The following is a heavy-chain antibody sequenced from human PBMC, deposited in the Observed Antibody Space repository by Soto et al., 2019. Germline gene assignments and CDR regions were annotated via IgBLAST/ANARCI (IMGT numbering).Heavy chain of an antibody. CDR3: ARLRIVGLTTHSFDI. V-gene: IGHV5-51*01. CDR2: INPGDSDT. CDR1: EYSFTSYW. J-gene: IGHJ3*02. Sequence: EVQLVQSGAEVPKPGESLKISCKGSEYSFTSYWIGWVRQMPGKGLEWMGIINPGDSDTRYSPSFQGQVTISADKSISTAYLQWSSLKASDTAMYYCARLRIVGLTTHSFDIWGQGTMVTVSS. D-gene: IGHD1-26*01.